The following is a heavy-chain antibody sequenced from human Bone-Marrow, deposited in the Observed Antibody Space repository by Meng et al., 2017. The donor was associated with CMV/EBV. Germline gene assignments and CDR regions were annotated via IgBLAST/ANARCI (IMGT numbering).Heavy chain of an antibody. CDR1: GFTVSSNY. Sequence: GESLKISCVASGFTVSSNYMSWVRQAPGKGLEWVSAIYSGGSTYYADSVKGRFIISRDNSRNTVYLQMNILRAEDTAVYYCAREALVAAGITSYGMDVWGQRTTVTVSS. CDR3: AREALVAAGITSYGMDV. V-gene: IGHV3-53*01. CDR2: IYSGGST. J-gene: IGHJ6*02. D-gene: IGHD2-15*01.